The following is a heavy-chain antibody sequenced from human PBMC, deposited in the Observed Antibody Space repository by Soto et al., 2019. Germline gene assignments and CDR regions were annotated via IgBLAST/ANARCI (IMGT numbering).Heavy chain of an antibody. Sequence: SGPTLVNPTQALTLTCTFSGFSLSTSGMCVSWIRQPPGKALEWLALIDWDDDKYYSTSLKTRLTISKDTSKNQVVLTMTNMDPVDTATYYCARTLYYYDSSGYYSFGRELYYFDYWGQGTLVTVSS. J-gene: IGHJ4*02. V-gene: IGHV2-70*01. CDR2: IDWDDDK. D-gene: IGHD3-22*01. CDR1: GFSLSTSGMC. CDR3: ARTLYYYDSSGYYSFGRELYYFDY.